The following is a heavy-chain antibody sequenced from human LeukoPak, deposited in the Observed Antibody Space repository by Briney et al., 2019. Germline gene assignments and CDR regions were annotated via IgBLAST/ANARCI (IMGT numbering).Heavy chain of an antibody. Sequence: SETLSLTCTVSGGSISTYYWSWIRQPPGKGLEWIRYIFYTGNTNYNPSLESRVTISVDTSNNQFSLKLSSLTAADTAVYYCARDRILYCTTASCFYYFDYWGQGTLVTVSS. J-gene: IGHJ4*02. CDR3: ARDRILYCTTASCFYYFDY. V-gene: IGHV4-59*12. CDR1: GGSISTYY. CDR2: IFYTGNT. D-gene: IGHD2-2*01.